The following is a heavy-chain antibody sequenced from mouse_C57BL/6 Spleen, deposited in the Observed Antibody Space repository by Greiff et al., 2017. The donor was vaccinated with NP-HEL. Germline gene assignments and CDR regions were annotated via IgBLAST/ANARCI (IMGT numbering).Heavy chain of an antibody. J-gene: IGHJ4*01. Sequence: EVQLQQSGPELVKPGASVKMSCKASGYTFTDYNMHWVKQSHGKSLEWIGYINPNNGGTSYNQKFKGKATLTVNKSSSTAYMELRSLTSEDSAVYYCARELLPRSYYAMDYWGQGTSVTVSS. CDR1: GYTFTDYN. D-gene: IGHD1-1*01. V-gene: IGHV1-22*01. CDR2: INPNNGGT. CDR3: ARELLPRSYYAMDY.